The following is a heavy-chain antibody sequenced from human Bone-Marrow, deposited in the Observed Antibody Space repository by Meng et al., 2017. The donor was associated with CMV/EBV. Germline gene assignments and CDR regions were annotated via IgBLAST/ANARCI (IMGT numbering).Heavy chain of an antibody. CDR3: ARAGGYYYYGMDV. V-gene: IGHV3-74*01. Sequence: GGSLRLSCAASGFTFSSYWMHWVRQAPGKGLVWVSRINSDGSSTSYADSVKGRFTISRDNAKNTLYLQMNSLSAEDTAVYYCARAGGYYYYGMDVWGQGPTVTVYS. J-gene: IGHJ6*01. CDR1: GFTFSSYW. D-gene: IGHD3-10*01. CDR2: INSDGSST.